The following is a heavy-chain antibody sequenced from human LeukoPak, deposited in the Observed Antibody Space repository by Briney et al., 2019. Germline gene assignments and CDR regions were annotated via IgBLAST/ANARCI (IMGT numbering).Heavy chain of an antibody. CDR3: ALVSTYYDILTGYYDAFDI. J-gene: IGHJ3*02. D-gene: IGHD3-9*01. V-gene: IGHV4-4*07. Sequence: SETLSLTCTVSGGSISSYYWSWIRQPAGKGLEWIGHIYTSGSTNYNPSLKSRVTMSVDTSKNQFSLKLSSVTAADTAVYYCALVSTYYDILTGYYDAFDIWGQGTMVTVSS. CDR1: GGSISSYY. CDR2: IYTSGST.